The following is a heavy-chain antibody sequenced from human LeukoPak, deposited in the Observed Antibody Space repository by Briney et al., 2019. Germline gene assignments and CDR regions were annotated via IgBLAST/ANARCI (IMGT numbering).Heavy chain of an antibody. CDR3: ARNMYYYDSSGYPPDAFDI. Sequence: GGSLRLSCAASGFTFSSYAMSWVRQSPGKGLEWVSVIGRGGGATYYADSVKGRFTISRDNSKNTLYLQMNSLRAEDTAVYYCARNMYYYDSSGYPPDAFDIWGQGTMVTVSS. CDR2: IGRGGGAT. CDR1: GFTFSSYA. V-gene: IGHV3-23*01. J-gene: IGHJ3*02. D-gene: IGHD3-22*01.